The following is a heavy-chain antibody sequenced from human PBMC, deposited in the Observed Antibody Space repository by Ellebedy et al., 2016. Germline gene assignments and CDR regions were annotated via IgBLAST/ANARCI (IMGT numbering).Heavy chain of an antibody. CDR1: GGSISSYY. CDR3: ARAQDGYKWDYFDY. J-gene: IGHJ4*02. CDR2: IYYSGST. Sequence: SETLSLTCTVSGGSISSYYWSWIRQPPGKGLEWIGYIYYSGSTNYNPSLKSRVTISVDTSKNQFSLKLSSVTAADTAVYYCARAQDGYKWDYFDYWGQGTLVTVSS. V-gene: IGHV4-59*01. D-gene: IGHD5-24*01.